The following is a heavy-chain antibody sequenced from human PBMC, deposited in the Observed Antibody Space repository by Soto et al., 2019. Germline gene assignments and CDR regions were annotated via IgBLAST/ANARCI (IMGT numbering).Heavy chain of an antibody. V-gene: IGHV1-69*13. J-gene: IGHJ4*02. Sequence: SVKVSCKASGGTFSSYAISWVRQAPGQGLEWMGGIIPIFGTANYAQKFQGRVTITADESTSTAYMELSSLRSEDTAVYYCARANYDSSGYYYSDTTYYFDYWGQGTLVTVSS. CDR3: ARANYDSSGYYYSDTTYYFDY. CDR1: GGTFSSYA. D-gene: IGHD3-22*01. CDR2: IIPIFGTA.